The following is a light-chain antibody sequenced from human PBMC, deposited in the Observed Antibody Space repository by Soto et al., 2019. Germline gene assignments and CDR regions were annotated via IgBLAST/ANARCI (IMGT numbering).Light chain of an antibody. V-gene: IGKV1-33*01. CDR3: QQYDNLPYT. CDR2: DAS. Sequence: DIEMTQSPSSLSASVGDRVTITCQASQDIRKFLNWFQRRPGAAPKLLIYDASNLETGVPSRFGAGGSGTHFTFTITSLQPEDTGTYFCQQYDNLPYTFAQGTKVEI. J-gene: IGKJ2*01. CDR1: QDIRKF.